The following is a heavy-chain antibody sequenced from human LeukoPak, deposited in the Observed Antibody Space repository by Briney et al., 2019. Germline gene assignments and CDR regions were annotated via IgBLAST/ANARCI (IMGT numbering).Heavy chain of an antibody. CDR1: GGSISSSSYY. CDR3: ARGVYNWNVNWFDP. CDR2: IYYSGST. Sequence: TSETLSLTCTVSGGSISSSSYYWGWIRQPPGKGLEWIGSIYYSGSTNYNPSLKSRVTISVDTSKNQFSLKLSSVTAADTAVYYCARGVYNWNVNWFDPWGQGTLVTVSS. V-gene: IGHV4-39*07. D-gene: IGHD1-20*01. J-gene: IGHJ5*02.